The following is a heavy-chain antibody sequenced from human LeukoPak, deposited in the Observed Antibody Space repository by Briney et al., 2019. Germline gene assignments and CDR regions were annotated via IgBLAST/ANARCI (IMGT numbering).Heavy chain of an antibody. Sequence: GASVKVSCKASGYTFTSYGISWVRQAPGQGLEWMGWINPRTGDTEYPQSFQGRVTLTRDTSITTTYMDLTTLRLDDAAVYYCARSGYRSGWAFDYWGQGTLVTVSS. CDR3: ARSGYRSGWAFDY. D-gene: IGHD6-19*01. CDR1: GYTFTSYG. V-gene: IGHV1-18*01. J-gene: IGHJ4*02. CDR2: INPRTGDT.